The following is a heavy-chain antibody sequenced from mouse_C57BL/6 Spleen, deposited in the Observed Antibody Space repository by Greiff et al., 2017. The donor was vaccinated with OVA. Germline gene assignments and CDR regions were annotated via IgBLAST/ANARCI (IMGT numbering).Heavy chain of an antibody. CDR1: GYTFTSYW. D-gene: IGHD2-4*01. CDR3: ARRYDYDGDFDY. Sequence: VQLQQPGAELVKPGASVKLSCKASGYTFTSYWMHWVKQRPGQGLEWIGMIHPNSGSTNYNEKFKSKATLTVDKSSSTAYMQLSSLTSEDSAVYYCARRYDYDGDFDYWGQGTTLTVSS. CDR2: IHPNSGST. J-gene: IGHJ2*01. V-gene: IGHV1-64*01.